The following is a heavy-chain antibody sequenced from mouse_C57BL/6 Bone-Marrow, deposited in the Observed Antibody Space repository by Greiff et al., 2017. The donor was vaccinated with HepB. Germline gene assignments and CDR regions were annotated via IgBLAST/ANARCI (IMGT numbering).Heavy chain of an antibody. D-gene: IGHD1-1*01. J-gene: IGHJ2*01. CDR1: GFTFSSYG. Sequence: EVKVVESGGDLVKPGGSLKLSCAASGFTFSSYGMSWVRQTPDKRLEWVATISSGGSYTYYPDSVKGRFTISRDNAKNTLYLQMSSLKSEDTAMYYCARRDGSSYFDYWGQGTTLTVSS. V-gene: IGHV5-6*01. CDR2: ISSGGSYT. CDR3: ARRDGSSYFDY.